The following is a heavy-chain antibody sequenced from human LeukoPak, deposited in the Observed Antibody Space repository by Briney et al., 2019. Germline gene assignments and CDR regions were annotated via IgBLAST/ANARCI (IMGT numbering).Heavy chain of an antibody. J-gene: IGHJ5*02. CDR1: GGSFSAYY. CDR3: ARPRTRLAWFDP. D-gene: IGHD2-15*01. CDR2: INHGGST. V-gene: IGHV4-34*01. Sequence: PSETLSLTCAVYGGSFSAYYWTWIRQPPGKGLEWMGEINHGGSTNYNPSLKSRGTISVDTSRNQFSLRLTAVTAADTAVYYCARPRTRLAWFDPWGQGTLVTVPS.